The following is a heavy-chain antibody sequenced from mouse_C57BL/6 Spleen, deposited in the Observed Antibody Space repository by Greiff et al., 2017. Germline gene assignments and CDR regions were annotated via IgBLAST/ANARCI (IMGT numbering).Heavy chain of an antibody. Sequence: QVQLKQPGAELVRPGSSVKLSCKASGYTFTSYWMHWVKQRPIQGLEWIGNIDPSDSETHYNQKFKDKATLTVDKSSSTAYMQLSSLTSEDSAVYYCARKGYSNYVWYFDVWGTGTTVTVSS. CDR2: IDPSDSET. V-gene: IGHV1-52*01. CDR3: ARKGYSNYVWYFDV. CDR1: GYTFTSYW. J-gene: IGHJ1*03. D-gene: IGHD2-5*01.